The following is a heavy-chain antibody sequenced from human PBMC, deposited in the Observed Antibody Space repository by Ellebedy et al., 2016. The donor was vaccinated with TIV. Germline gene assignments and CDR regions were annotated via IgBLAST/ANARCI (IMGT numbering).Heavy chain of an antibody. CDR1: GFTFSSYW. CDR2: IKQDGTEK. D-gene: IGHD1-14*01. CDR3: ARRYFDS. V-gene: IGHV3-7*03. J-gene: IGHJ4*02. Sequence: GESLKISXAASGFTFSSYWMSWVRKAPGKGLEWVANIKQDGTEKHYVDSVKGRFTISRDNAKNSLFLQMNSLRAEDTAVYYCARRYFDSWGQGTLVTVSS.